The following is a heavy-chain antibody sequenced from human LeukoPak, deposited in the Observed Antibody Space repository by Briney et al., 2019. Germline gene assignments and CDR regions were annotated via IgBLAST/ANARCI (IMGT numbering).Heavy chain of an antibody. Sequence: PSETLSLTCAVYGGSFSGYYWSWIRQPPGKGLEWIGEINHSGGTNYNPSLKSRVTISVDTSKNQFSLKLSSVTAADTAVYYCARGRWIGIAARLAYFDYWGQGTLVTVSS. J-gene: IGHJ4*02. V-gene: IGHV4-34*01. CDR3: ARGRWIGIAARLAYFDY. D-gene: IGHD6-6*01. CDR2: INHSGGT. CDR1: GGSFSGYY.